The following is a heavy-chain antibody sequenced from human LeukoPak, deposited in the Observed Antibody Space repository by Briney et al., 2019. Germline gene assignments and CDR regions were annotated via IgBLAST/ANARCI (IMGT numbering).Heavy chain of an antibody. CDR3: AREPWFGSGGMGV. Sequence: SETLSLTCAVYGGSSSGYYWSWIRQPPGKGLEWIGEINHSGSTNYNPSLKSRVTISVDTSKNQFSLKLSSVTAADTAVYYCAREPWFGSGGMGVWGQGTTVTVSS. CDR1: GGSSSGYY. J-gene: IGHJ6*02. V-gene: IGHV4-34*01. CDR2: INHSGST. D-gene: IGHD3-10*01.